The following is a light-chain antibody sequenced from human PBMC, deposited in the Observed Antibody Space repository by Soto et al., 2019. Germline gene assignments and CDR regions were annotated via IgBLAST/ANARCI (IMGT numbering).Light chain of an antibody. CDR3: QQRSNWPWT. CDR2: DAS. J-gene: IGKJ1*01. Sequence: EIVLTQSPATLSLSPGERATLSCRASQSVSSYLAWYQQKPGQAPRLLLYDASNRATGIPARFSGSGSGTDFTLPISSLEPEDFAVYYCQQRSNWPWTFGQGTKVEIK. CDR1: QSVSSY. V-gene: IGKV3-11*01.